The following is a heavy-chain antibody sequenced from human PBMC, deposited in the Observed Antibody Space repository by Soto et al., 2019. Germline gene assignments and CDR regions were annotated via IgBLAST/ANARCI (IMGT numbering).Heavy chain of an antibody. CDR2: ISGGGSNT. J-gene: IGHJ4*02. CDR3: AKDSNKYSSSLRGRYFDY. Sequence: GSLILSCAASGFPFPSYVMAWVRQAPGKGLEWVSGISGGGSNTFCADSVKGRFTISRDNSKNTLLLQMNSLGAEDTAVYYCAKDSNKYSSSLRGRYFDYWGQGIGVTVSS. D-gene: IGHD4-4*01. CDR1: GFPFPSYV. V-gene: IGHV3-23*01.